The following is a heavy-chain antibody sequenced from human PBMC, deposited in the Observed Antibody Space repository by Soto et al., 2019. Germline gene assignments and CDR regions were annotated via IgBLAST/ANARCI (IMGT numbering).Heavy chain of an antibody. CDR1: GASINSYY. CDR3: ARRSSSFDASPYFRKYNWFDT. J-gene: IGHJ5*02. Sequence: SETLSLTCTVSGASINSYYWSWMRQPPGKGLEWIGYMYYSGSTKYNPSLKGRVTISADTSKNQFSLKLTSMTTADTAMYYCARRSSSFDASPYFRKYNWFDTSGQG. V-gene: IGHV4-59*01. D-gene: IGHD2-15*01. CDR2: MYYSGST.